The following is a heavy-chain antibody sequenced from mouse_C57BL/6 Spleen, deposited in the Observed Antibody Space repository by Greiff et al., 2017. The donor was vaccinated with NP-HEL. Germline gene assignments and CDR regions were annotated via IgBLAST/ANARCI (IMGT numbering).Heavy chain of an antibody. CDR3: AKNGGGYDGPWTPFAY. D-gene: IGHD2-2*01. V-gene: IGHV2-5*01. Sequence: QVQLQQSGPGLVQPSQSLSITCTVSGFSLTSYGVHWVRQSPGKGLEWLGVIWRGGSTDYNAAFMSRLSITKDNSKSQVFFKMNSLQADDTAIYYCAKNGGGYDGPWTPFAYWGQGTLVTVSA. CDR2: IWRGGST. J-gene: IGHJ3*01. CDR1: GFSLTSYG.